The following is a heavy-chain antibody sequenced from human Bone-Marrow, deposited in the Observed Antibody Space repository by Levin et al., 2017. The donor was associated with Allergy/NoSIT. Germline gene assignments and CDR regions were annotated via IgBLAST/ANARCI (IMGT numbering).Heavy chain of an antibody. J-gene: IGHJ4*02. CDR1: GFTFSNYA. V-gene: IGHV3-30*04. CDR2: ISYDGSNK. D-gene: IGHD3-22*01. Sequence: GESLKISCAASGFTFSNYAMHWVRQAPGKGLEWVAVISYDGSNKYYADSVKGRFTISRDNSKNTLYLQMNSLRAEDTAVHYCARDTSLVVAAFDYWGQGTLVTVSS. CDR3: ARDTSLVVAAFDY.